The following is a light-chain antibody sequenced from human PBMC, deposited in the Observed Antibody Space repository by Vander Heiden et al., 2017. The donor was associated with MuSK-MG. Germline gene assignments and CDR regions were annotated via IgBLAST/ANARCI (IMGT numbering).Light chain of an antibody. CDR1: QGISSY. J-gene: IGKJ4*01. CDR2: AAS. CDR3: QQYDNYPFT. Sequence: AIRMTQSPSSFSASTGVRVTITCRASQGISSYLAWYQQKAGKAPKLLIYAASTLQSGVPSRFSGSGSGTDFTLTISCLQSEDFATYYCQQYDNYPFTFGGGTKVEIK. V-gene: IGKV1-8*01.